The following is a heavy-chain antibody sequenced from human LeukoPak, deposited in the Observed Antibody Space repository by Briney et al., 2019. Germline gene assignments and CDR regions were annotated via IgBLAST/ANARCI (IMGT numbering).Heavy chain of an antibody. Sequence: PGGSLRLSCAASGFTFSSYAMSWVRQAPGKGLEWVPAISGSGGSTYYADSVKGRFTISRDNSKNTLYLQMNSLRAEDTAVYYCAKDRDYYVSSGYYYVTAEYFQHWGQGTLVTVSS. CDR2: ISGSGGST. CDR1: GFTFSSYA. J-gene: IGHJ1*01. CDR3: AKDRDYYVSSGYYYVTAEYFQH. V-gene: IGHV3-23*01. D-gene: IGHD3-22*01.